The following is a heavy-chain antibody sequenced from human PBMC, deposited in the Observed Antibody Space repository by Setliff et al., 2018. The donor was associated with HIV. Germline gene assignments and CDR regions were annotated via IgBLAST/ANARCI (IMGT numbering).Heavy chain of an antibody. V-gene: IGHV4-39*07. D-gene: IGHD2-21*01. CDR2: IYHSGST. J-gene: IGHJ5*02. CDR3: ARGVARQVVIDRWFDP. Sequence: SETLSLTCTVSGGSISSGDYFLSWIRQAPGKGLEWIGSIYHSGSTYDSPSLKSRVTMSVDASKNLVSLNLNSVTAADTAIYYCARGVARQVVIDRWFDPWGQGTPVTVSS. CDR1: GGSISSGDYF.